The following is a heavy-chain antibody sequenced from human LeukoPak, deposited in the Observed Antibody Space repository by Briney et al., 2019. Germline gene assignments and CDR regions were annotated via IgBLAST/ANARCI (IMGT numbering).Heavy chain of an antibody. Sequence: GGSLRLSCTASGFTFGDYAMSWFRQAPGKGLEWVGFIRSKAYGGTTEYAASVKGRFSISRDDSESIAYLQMNSLKTEDTAVYYCTRASPGDNVAFDIWGQGTMVTVSS. J-gene: IGHJ3*02. D-gene: IGHD4-23*01. CDR3: TRASPGDNVAFDI. CDR2: IRSKAYGGTT. V-gene: IGHV3-49*03. CDR1: GFTFGDYA.